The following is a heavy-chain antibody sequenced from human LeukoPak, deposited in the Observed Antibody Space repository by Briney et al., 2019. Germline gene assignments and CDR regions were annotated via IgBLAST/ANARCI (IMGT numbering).Heavy chain of an antibody. CDR2: IWYDGSDE. J-gene: IGHJ3*01. CDR3: ARAGDAFDL. CDR1: GFTFSSYG. V-gene: IGHV3-33*01. Sequence: GGSQRLFCAPSGFTFSSYGMHWVRQAPGKGLEWVAVIWYDGSDEYYTDSVKGRFTIFRDNSKNALYLQMNSLRAEDTAIYYCARAGDAFDLWGQGTMVTVSS.